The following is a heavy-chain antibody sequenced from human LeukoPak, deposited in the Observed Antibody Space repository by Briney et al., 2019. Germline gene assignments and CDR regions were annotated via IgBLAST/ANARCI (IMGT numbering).Heavy chain of an antibody. CDR2: ISGDHDYT. V-gene: IGHV3-23*01. J-gene: IGHJ2*01. CDR3: AKEVLDYEIPYWYFDH. D-gene: IGHD4-17*01. Sequence: GGSLRLSCAASGSTFSTYTMSWVRQAPGKGLEWVSAISGDHDYTYYADSVKGRFAISRDNSKNTLYLQMNSLRAEDTAIYYCAKEVLDYEIPYWYFDHWGRGTLVTVSS. CDR1: GSTFSTYT.